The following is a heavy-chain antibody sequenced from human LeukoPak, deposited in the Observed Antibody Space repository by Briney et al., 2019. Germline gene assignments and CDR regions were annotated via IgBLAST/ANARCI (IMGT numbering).Heavy chain of an antibody. V-gene: IGHV3-23*01. CDR3: AKLGGYSSSGY. CDR1: GFTFNSFA. J-gene: IGHJ4*02. Sequence: GGSLRLSCAASGFTFNSFAMNWVRQAPGKGLEWVSSISGSDGSSHYADFVKGRFTISRDNSKNTLHLQMNSLRAEDTAVYYCAKLGGYSSSGYWGQGTLVTVSS. D-gene: IGHD6-13*01. CDR2: ISGSDGSS.